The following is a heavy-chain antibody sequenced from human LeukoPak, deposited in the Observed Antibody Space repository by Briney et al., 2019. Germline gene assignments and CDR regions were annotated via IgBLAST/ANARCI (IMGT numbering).Heavy chain of an antibody. CDR2: ISAYNGNT. CDR1: GGTFSSYA. Sequence: ASVKVSCKASGGTFSSYAISWVRQAPGQGLEWMGWISAYNGNTNYAQKLQGRVTMTTDTSTSTAYMELRSLRSDDTAVYYCAREVSDSSSWYVDYWGQGTLVTVSS. V-gene: IGHV1-18*01. J-gene: IGHJ4*02. CDR3: AREVSDSSSWYVDY. D-gene: IGHD6-13*01.